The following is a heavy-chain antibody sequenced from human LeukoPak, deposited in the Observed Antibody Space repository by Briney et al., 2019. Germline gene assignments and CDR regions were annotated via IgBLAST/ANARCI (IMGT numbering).Heavy chain of an antibody. CDR1: GGSISSYY. CDR3: ARNVRYYYYMDV. V-gene: IGHV4-59*01. D-gene: IGHD3-16*01. J-gene: IGHJ6*03. CDR2: IYYSGST. Sequence: PSETLSLTCSVSGGSISSYYWSWIRQPPGKGLEWIGYIYYSGSTNYNPSLKSRVTISVDTSKNQFSLKLSSVAAADTAVYYCARNVRYYYYMDVWGKGTTVTVSS.